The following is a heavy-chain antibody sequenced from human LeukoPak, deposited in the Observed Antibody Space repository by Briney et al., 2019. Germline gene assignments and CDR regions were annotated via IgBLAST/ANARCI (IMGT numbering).Heavy chain of an antibody. J-gene: IGHJ4*02. CDR3: WSSYFYSSSFAVGR. D-gene: IGHD6-6*01. CDR2: IYYSGST. CDR1: GGTISSYN. Sequence: PSETLTLTCTVSGGTISSYNWNWIRQPPGKGLEWIGYIYYSGSTNYNPSLKSRVTILVKKTKNQFFFMLISMTAADTTAEYYWSSYFYSSSFAVGRWGQGTLVTV. V-gene: IGHV4-59*08.